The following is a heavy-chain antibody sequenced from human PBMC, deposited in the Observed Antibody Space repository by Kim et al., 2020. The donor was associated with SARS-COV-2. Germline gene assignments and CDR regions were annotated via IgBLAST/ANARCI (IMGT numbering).Heavy chain of an antibody. V-gene: IGHV3-7*01. CDR2: IKQDGSEK. Sequence: GGSLRLSCAASGFTFSSYWMSWVRQAPGKGLEWVANIKQDGSEKYYVDSVKGRFTISRDNAKNSLYLQMNSLRAEDTAVYYCARGPYDSSGYYYGGMWAYGMDVWGQGTTVTVSS. CDR3: ARGPYDSSGYYYGGMWAYGMDV. CDR1: GFTFSSYW. J-gene: IGHJ6*02. D-gene: IGHD3-22*01.